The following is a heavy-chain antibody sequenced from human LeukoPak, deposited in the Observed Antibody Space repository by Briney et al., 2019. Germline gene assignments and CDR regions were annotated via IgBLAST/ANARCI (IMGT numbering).Heavy chain of an antibody. CDR3: ARESSGYYKYFQH. J-gene: IGHJ1*01. CDR1: GFTFSDYY. D-gene: IGHD3-22*01. CDR2: ISSSGSTI. Sequence: PGGSLRLSCAASGFTFSDYYMSWIRQAPGKGLEWVSYISSSGSTIHYADSVKGRFTISRDNAKNSLYLQMNSLRAEDTAVYYCARESSGYYKYFQHWGQGTLVTVSS. V-gene: IGHV3-11*01.